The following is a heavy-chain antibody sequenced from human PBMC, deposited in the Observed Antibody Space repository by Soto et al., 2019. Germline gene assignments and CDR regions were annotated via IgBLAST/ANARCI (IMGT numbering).Heavy chain of an antibody. Sequence: QVQLQESGPGLVKPSETLSLTCTVSGDSITSYYWTWIRQPPGKGLEWLAYIYYSGSTYYNPSLKSRVTISIDTSKNQLSLRLTSVTAADTAVYYCARRQCSSASCYQSNWFDPWGQGTLVTVSS. CDR2: IYYSGST. D-gene: IGHD2-2*01. J-gene: IGHJ5*02. CDR3: ARRQCSSASCYQSNWFDP. CDR1: GDSITSYY. V-gene: IGHV4-59*12.